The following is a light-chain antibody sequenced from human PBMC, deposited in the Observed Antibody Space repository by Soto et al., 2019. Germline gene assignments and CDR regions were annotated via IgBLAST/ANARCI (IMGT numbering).Light chain of an antibody. CDR2: KTS. J-gene: IGKJ1*01. CDR3: RQCTVYPWT. CDR1: QSLTMC. Sequence: DIHMTQSPSTLSASVGDRVTITCRASQSLTMCLAWYQQKPGKAPNLLIYKTSSVESGDPSRFRGRGSGTEFTVSISSLHTYDCATNVRRQCTVYPWTFAKETKEAVK. V-gene: IGKV1-5*03.